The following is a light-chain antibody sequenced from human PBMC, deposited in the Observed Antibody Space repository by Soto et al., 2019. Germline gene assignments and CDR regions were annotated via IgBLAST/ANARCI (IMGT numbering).Light chain of an antibody. CDR1: KNDIGVYDF. CDR3: KSYAGSNTYV. V-gene: IGLV2-8*01. Sequence: QSALTQPPSASGSPGQSVTISCTGTKNDIGVYDFVSWYQHHPGKAPRLIIYEVVQRPSGVPDRFSGSKSGNTASLTVSGLQAPDEAAYFRKSYAGSNTYVFGSGTKVTVL. J-gene: IGLJ1*01. CDR2: EVV.